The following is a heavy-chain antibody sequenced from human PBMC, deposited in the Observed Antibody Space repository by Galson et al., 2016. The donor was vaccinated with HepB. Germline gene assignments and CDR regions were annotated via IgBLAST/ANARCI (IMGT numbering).Heavy chain of an antibody. CDR2: IYSTGTT. CDR1: GGSVTSTTHY. J-gene: IGHJ5*02. Sequence: SETLSLTCAVSGGSVTSTTHYWGWIRQSPGKGLEWIGTIYSTGTTYYNPSLKSRLTMSVVSSKNQLSLKLTSVTAADTAVYYCVRRGYSEQRLTYDWFDPWGQGTLVTVSS. D-gene: IGHD5-12*01. CDR3: VRRGYSEQRLTYDWFDP. V-gene: IGHV4-39*01.